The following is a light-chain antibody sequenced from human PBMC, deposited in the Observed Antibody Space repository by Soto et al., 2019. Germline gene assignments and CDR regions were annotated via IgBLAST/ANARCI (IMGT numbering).Light chain of an antibody. CDR2: DVS. J-gene: IGLJ2*01. V-gene: IGLV2-14*01. CDR1: SSDVGGYNY. Sequence: QSALTQPASVSGSPGQSITISCTGTSSDVGGYNYVSWYQQHPGKAPKLTIYDVSNRPSGVSNRFSGSKSGNTASLTISGLQAEDEADYYCSSYTSSSLVFGGGTKVTVL. CDR3: SSYTSSSLV.